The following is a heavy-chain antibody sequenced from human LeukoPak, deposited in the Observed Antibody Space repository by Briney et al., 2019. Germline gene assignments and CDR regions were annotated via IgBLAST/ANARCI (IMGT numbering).Heavy chain of an antibody. CDR3: ARGALGYSSSPFDY. Sequence: GASVKVSCKASGYTFTSYGISWVRQAPGQGLEWMGWIGAYNGNTNYAQKLQGRVTMTTDTSTSTAYMELRSLRSDDTAVYYCARGALGYSSSPFDYWGQGTLVTVSS. D-gene: IGHD6-13*01. J-gene: IGHJ4*02. CDR1: GYTFTSYG. CDR2: IGAYNGNT. V-gene: IGHV1-18*04.